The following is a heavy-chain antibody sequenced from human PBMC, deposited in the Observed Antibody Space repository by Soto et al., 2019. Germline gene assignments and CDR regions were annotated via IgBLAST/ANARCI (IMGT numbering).Heavy chain of an antibody. D-gene: IGHD6-13*01. Sequence: VASVKVSCKASGYTFTSYDINWVRQATGQGLEWMGWMNPNSGNTGYAQKFQGRVTMTRNTSISTAYMELSSLRSEDTAVYYCARAPIAAAGLSFDYWGQGTLVTVSS. CDR3: ARAPIAAAGLSFDY. V-gene: IGHV1-8*01. CDR2: MNPNSGNT. CDR1: GYTFTSYD. J-gene: IGHJ4*02.